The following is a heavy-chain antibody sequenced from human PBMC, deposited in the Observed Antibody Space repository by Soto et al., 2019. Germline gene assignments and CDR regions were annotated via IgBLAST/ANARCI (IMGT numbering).Heavy chain of an antibody. Sequence: EVQLVESGGGLVQPGGSLRLSCAASRFTFSKYWMSWVRQAPGKGPEWVANISPAGSEKFYVGSVKGRFTISRDNAENSLFLQMNSLRAEDTAVYYCARDQGYLDYWGQGAPVTVSP. J-gene: IGHJ4*02. D-gene: IGHD3-16*02. CDR3: ARDQGYLDY. V-gene: IGHV3-7*01. CDR2: ISPAGSEK. CDR1: RFTFSKYW.